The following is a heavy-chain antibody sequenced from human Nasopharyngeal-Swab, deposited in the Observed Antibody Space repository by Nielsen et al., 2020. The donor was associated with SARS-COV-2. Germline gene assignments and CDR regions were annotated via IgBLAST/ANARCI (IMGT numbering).Heavy chain of an antibody. Sequence: IRQPPGKGLEWVSSISSSSSYIYYADSVKGRFTISRDNAKNSLYLQMNSLRAEDTAVYYCARDLGGSVPAAMGAFDIWGQGTMVTVSS. D-gene: IGHD2-2*01. CDR2: ISSSSSYI. J-gene: IGHJ3*02. V-gene: IGHV3-21*01. CDR3: ARDLGGSVPAAMGAFDI.